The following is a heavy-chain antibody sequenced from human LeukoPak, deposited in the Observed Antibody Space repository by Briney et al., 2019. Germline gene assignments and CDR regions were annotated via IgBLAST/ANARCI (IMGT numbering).Heavy chain of an antibody. CDR2: INPNSGGT. D-gene: IGHD3-3*01. V-gene: IGHV1-2*02. CDR1: GYTFTGYY. Sequence: AASVKVSCKASGYTFTGYYMHWVRQAPGQGLEWMGWINPNSGGTNYAQKFQGRVTMTRDTSISTAYMELSRLTSDDTAVYYCARVGHYDFWSGYSGVDYWGQGTLVTVSS. CDR3: ARVGHYDFWSGYSGVDY. J-gene: IGHJ4*02.